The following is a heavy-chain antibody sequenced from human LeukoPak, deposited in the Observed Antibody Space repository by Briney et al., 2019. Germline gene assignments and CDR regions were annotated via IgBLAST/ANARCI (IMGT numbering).Heavy chain of an antibody. CDR3: ARVPYSGCEDWFDP. J-gene: IGHJ5*02. CDR1: GGSISSGGYS. V-gene: IGHV4-30-2*01. CDR2: IYHSGST. D-gene: IGHD5-12*01. Sequence: PSQTLSLTCAVSGGSISSGGYSWSWIRQPPGKGLEWIGYIYHSGSTYYNPSLKSRVTISVDRSKNQFSLKLSSVTAADTAVYYCARVPYSGCEDWFDPWGQGTLVTVSS.